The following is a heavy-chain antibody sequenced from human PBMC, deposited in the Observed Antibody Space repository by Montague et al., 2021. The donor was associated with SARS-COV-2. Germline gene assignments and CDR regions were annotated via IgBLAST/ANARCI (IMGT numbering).Heavy chain of an antibody. CDR1: GYSFPTYW. Sequence: QSEAEVKKPGESLKISCKASGYSFPTYWIGWVRQMPGKGLEWMGAIYPRDSDTRYSPSFQGQVTISVDKSISTAYLQWSSLKASDTAMYYCARDPIYGSGSYSYFDPWGQGTLVTVSS. J-gene: IGHJ5*02. D-gene: IGHD3-10*01. CDR3: ARDPIYGSGSYSYFDP. V-gene: IGHV5-51*03. CDR2: IYPRDSDT.